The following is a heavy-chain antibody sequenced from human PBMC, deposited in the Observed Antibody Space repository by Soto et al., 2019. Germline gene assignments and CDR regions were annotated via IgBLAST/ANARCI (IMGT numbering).Heavy chain of an antibody. CDR3: ARVTSRSGRERIFAD. CDR2: IYYSGST. CDR1: GGSISSYY. D-gene: IGHD3-10*01. J-gene: IGHJ4*02. Sequence: PSETLSITCTVTGGSISSYYWSWIRQPPGKGLEWIGYIYYSGSTTYNPSLKSRVTISVDTSNNQFSLKLSSVTAADTAVYYCARVTSRSGRERIFADSGQGTLVTVSS. V-gene: IGHV4-59*01.